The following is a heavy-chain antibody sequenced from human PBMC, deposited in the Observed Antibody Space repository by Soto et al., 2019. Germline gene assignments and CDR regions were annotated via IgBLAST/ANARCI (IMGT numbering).Heavy chain of an antibody. CDR2: ISYDGSNK. V-gene: IGHV3-30-3*01. CDR1: GFTFSSYA. CDR3: ARDGSPARYSSSGYYFDY. Sequence: GGSLRLSCAASGFTFSSYAMHWVRQAPGKGLEWVAVISYDGSNKYYADSVKGRFTISRDNSKNTLYLQMNSLRAEDTAVYYCARDGSPARYSSSGYYFDYWGQGTLVTVSS. J-gene: IGHJ4*02. D-gene: IGHD6-13*01.